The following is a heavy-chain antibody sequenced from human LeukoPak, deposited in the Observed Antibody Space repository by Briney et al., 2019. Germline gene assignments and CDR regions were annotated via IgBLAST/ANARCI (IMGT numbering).Heavy chain of an antibody. CDR3: ARVDNSGPIPIAFDI. Sequence: SQTLSLTCTVSGGSISSGSYYWSWIRQPPGKGLEWIGYIYYSGSTNYNPSLKSRVTISVDTSKNQFSLKLSSVTAADTAVYYCARVDNSGPIPIAFDIWGQGTMVTVSS. J-gene: IGHJ3*02. V-gene: IGHV4-61*01. CDR2: IYYSGST. D-gene: IGHD6-19*01. CDR1: GGSISSGSYY.